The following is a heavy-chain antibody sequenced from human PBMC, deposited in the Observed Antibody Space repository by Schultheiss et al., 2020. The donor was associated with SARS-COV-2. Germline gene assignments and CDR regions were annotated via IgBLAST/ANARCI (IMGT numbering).Heavy chain of an antibody. CDR1: GFTFSSYE. CDR3: ARDGGDDYGDLDY. CDR2: ISSSGSTI. D-gene: IGHD4-17*01. V-gene: IGHV3-48*03. Sequence: GGSLRLSCAASGFTFSSYEMNWVRQAPGKGLEWVSYISSSGSTIYYADSVKGRFTISRDNSKNTLYLQMNSLRAEDTAVYYCARDGGDDYGDLDYWGQGTLVTVSS. J-gene: IGHJ4*02.